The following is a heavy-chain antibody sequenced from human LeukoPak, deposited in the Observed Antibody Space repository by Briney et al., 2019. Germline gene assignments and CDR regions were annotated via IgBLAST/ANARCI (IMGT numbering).Heavy chain of an antibody. J-gene: IGHJ4*02. V-gene: IGHV3-23*01. CDR2: ITGSGGST. D-gene: IGHD1-26*01. CDR3: TTGGYSGSYGELY. Sequence: GGSLRLSCAASGFTLSSYAMSWVRQAPGKGLEWVSGITGSGGSTYYADSVKGRFTISRDNSKNTLYLQMNSLKTEDTAVYYCTTGGYSGSYGELYWGQGTLVTVSS. CDR1: GFTLSSYA.